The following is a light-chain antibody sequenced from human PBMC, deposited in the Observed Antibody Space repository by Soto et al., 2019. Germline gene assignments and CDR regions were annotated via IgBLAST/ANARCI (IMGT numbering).Light chain of an antibody. CDR2: GAS. CDR1: QSISSSY. Sequence: EIVVTQSPGTLSLSPGERATLSCRASQSISSSYLAWYQQKPGQAPRPLIYGASSRATGIPDRFSGSGSGTDFTLTISRLEPEDFAVYYCQQYVSSPWTFGQGTKVDIK. J-gene: IGKJ1*01. V-gene: IGKV3-20*01. CDR3: QQYVSSPWT.